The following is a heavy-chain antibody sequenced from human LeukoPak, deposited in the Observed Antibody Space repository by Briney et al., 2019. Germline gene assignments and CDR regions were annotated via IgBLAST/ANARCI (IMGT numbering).Heavy chain of an antibody. CDR1: GYTFAGYY. CDR3: ARDFWSGYVDAFDI. CDR2: INPNSGGT. Sequence: ASVKVSCKASGYTFAGYYMHWVRQAPGQGLEWMGWINPNSGGTNHAQKFQGRVTMTRDTSISTAYMELSRLRSDDTAVYYCARDFWSGYVDAFDIWGQGTMVTVSS. D-gene: IGHD3-3*01. J-gene: IGHJ3*02. V-gene: IGHV1-2*02.